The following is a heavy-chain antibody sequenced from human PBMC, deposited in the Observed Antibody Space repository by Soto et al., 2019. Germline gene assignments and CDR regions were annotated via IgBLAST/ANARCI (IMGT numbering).Heavy chain of an antibody. V-gene: IGHV1-58*01. Sequence: ASVKVSCKASGFTFTSSAVQWVRQARGQRLEWIGWIVVGSGNTNYAQKFQERVTITRDMSTSTAYMELSSLRSEDTAVYYCAALSGSYYGDAFDIWGQGTMVTVSS. CDR3: AALSGSYYGDAFDI. D-gene: IGHD1-26*01. CDR1: GFTFTSSA. CDR2: IVVGSGNT. J-gene: IGHJ3*02.